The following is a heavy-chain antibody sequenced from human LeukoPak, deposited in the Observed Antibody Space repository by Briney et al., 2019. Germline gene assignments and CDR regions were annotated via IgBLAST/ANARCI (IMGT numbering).Heavy chain of an antibody. CDR2: IYYSGST. V-gene: IGHV4-59*01. Sequence: PSETLSLTCTVSGGSISSYYWSWIRQPPGKGLEWIGYIYYSGSTNYNPSLKSRVTISVDTSKNQFSLKLSSVTAADTAVYYCARESWRGYFDYWGQGTLVTVSS. CDR1: GGSISSYY. D-gene: IGHD3-16*01. CDR3: ARESWRGYFDY. J-gene: IGHJ4*02.